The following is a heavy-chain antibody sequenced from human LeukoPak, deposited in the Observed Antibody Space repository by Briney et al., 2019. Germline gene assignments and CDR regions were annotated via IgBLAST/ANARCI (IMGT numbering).Heavy chain of an antibody. CDR2: IIPILGIA. J-gene: IGHJ4*02. CDR3: ARVGPNYYDSSGYLYY. V-gene: IGHV1-69*04. D-gene: IGHD3-22*01. CDR1: GGTFSSYA. Sequence: GASVEVSCKASGGTFSSYAISWVRQAPGQGLEWMGRIIPILGIANYAQKFQGRVTITADKSTSTAYMELSSLRSEDTAVYYCARVGPNYYDSSGYLYYWGRGTLVTVSS.